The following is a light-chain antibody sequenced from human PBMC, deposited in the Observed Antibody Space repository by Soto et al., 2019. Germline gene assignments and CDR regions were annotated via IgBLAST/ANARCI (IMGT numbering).Light chain of an antibody. CDR2: GAS. CDR3: QQYESSPRT. Sequence: EIVLTQSPGTLSLSPGERATLSCSASQSVSSSYLAWYQQKPGQAPRLLIYGASSRATGIPDRFSGSGSGTDFTLIISRLEPEDFAVYYCQQYESSPRTFDQGTKVEIK. V-gene: IGKV3-20*01. J-gene: IGKJ1*01. CDR1: QSVSSSY.